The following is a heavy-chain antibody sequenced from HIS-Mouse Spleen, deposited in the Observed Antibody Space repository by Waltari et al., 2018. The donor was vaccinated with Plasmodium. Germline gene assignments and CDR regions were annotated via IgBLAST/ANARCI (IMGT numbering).Heavy chain of an antibody. V-gene: IGHV4-38-2*02. Sequence: QVQLQESGPGLVTPSETLSLTCTVPGYSVSSGYSWAWIRQPPGQGLAWIGSIYHGGSTYYNPSLKSRVTISVDTSKNQFSLKLSSVTAADTAVYYCARVDYGSGDYYYYYGMDVWGQGTTVTVSS. D-gene: IGHD3-10*01. CDR1: GYSVSSGYS. CDR2: IYHGGST. CDR3: ARVDYGSGDYYYYYGMDV. J-gene: IGHJ6*02.